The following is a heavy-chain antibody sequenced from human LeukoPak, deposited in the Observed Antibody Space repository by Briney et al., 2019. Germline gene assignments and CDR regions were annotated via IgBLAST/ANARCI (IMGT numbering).Heavy chain of an antibody. CDR1: GGSISSYY. V-gene: IGHV4-59*01. J-gene: IGHJ6*02. CDR3: ARESQNYYYYYGMDV. Sequence: PSETPSLTCTVSGGSISSYYWTWIRQPPGKGLEWIGYIYYSGSTNYNPSLKSRVTISVDTSKNQFSLKLSSVTAADTAIYYCARESQNYYYYYGMDVWGQGTTVTVSS. CDR2: IYYSGST.